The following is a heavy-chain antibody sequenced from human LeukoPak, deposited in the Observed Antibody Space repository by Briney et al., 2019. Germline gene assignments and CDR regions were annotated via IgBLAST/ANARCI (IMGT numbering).Heavy chain of an antibody. D-gene: IGHD3-9*01. V-gene: IGHV4-34*01. CDR2: INHSGSA. Sequence: SETLSLTCAVYGGSFSGYYWSWIRQPPGKGLEWIGEINHSGSANYNPSLKSRVTISVDTSKNQFSLKLSSVTAADTAVYYCARLAPYFDWLVDYWGQGTLVTVSS. CDR3: ARLAPYFDWLVDY. J-gene: IGHJ4*02. CDR1: GGSFSGYY.